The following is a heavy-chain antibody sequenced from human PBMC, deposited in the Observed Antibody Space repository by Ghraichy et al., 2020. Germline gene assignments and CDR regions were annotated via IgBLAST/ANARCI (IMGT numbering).Heavy chain of an antibody. Sequence: GGSLRLSCAASGFTFSSYGMYWVRQAPGKGLEWVTFISYDGNSKYYADSVKCRFTISSDNSKNTLYLQMNSLRAEDTAVYYCARTWTGVDYWGQGTLVTVSS. CDR1: GFTFSSYG. CDR2: ISYDGNSK. CDR3: ARTWTGVDY. V-gene: IGHV3-30*03. D-gene: IGHD3/OR15-3a*01. J-gene: IGHJ4*02.